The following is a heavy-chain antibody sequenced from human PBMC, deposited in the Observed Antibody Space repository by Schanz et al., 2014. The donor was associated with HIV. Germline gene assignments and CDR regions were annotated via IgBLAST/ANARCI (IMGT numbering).Heavy chain of an antibody. D-gene: IGHD4-17*01. Sequence: QVQLVESGGGMVLPGTSLRLSCAASGGTFSAHAFHWVRQAPGRGLEWVALISHDGSNKYYADSVKGRFNISRDNSKNRLYLQMNSLRAEDTAVYYCAKEGPTVTPGYYYGMDVWGQGTTVTVSS. CDR1: GGTFSAHA. J-gene: IGHJ6*02. CDR2: ISHDGSNK. V-gene: IGHV3-30*18. CDR3: AKEGPTVTPGYYYGMDV.